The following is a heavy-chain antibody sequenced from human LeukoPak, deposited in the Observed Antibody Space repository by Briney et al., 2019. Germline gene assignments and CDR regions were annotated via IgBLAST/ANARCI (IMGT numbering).Heavy chain of an antibody. CDR3: ARGQLERLSLPMVDY. V-gene: IGHV3-30-3*01. D-gene: IGHD1-1*01. Sequence: PGGSLRLSCAASGFTFSNYAMTWVRQAPGKGLEWVAVISYDGSNKYYADSVKGRFTISRDNSKNTLYLQMNSLRAEDTAVYYCARGQLERLSLPMVDYWGQGTLVTVSS. CDR2: ISYDGSNK. CDR1: GFTFSNYA. J-gene: IGHJ4*02.